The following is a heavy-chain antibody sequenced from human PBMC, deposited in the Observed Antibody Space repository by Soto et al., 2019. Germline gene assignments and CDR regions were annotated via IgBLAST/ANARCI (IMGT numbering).Heavy chain of an antibody. D-gene: IGHD5-18*01. V-gene: IGHV1-18*01. CDR1: GYTFYSHS. CDR3: ARCIQQDYYYGMDV. Sequence: QAQLVQSGAEVKKPGASVKVSCKASGYTFYSHSISWVRQAPGQGLEWMGRISADNGNTKYAQKFRGRVTMTTDTSTSTVYMELRNLRSDDTAVYYCARCIQQDYYYGMDVWVQGTTVTVSS. J-gene: IGHJ6*02. CDR2: ISADNGNT.